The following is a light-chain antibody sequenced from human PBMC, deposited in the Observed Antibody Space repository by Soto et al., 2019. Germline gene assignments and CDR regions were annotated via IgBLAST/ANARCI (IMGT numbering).Light chain of an antibody. CDR1: GSDVGTYHY. Sequence: QSALTQPASVSGSPGQSITISCTGTGSDVGTYHYVSWFQQHPGKAPKLIIHEVSHRPSGVSTRFSGSKSGTTASLTISGLQAEDEADYYCSSYRKSNTLVFGTGTKVTVL. CDR3: SSYRKSNTLV. J-gene: IGLJ1*01. CDR2: EVS. V-gene: IGLV2-14*01.